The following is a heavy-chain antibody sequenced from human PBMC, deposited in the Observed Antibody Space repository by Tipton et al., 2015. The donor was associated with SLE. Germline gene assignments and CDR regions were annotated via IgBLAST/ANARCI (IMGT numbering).Heavy chain of an antibody. Sequence: QSGPEVKKPGASVNVFCKASGYSLMNYGISWVRQAPGQGLEWMGWITAYNGNTKYAQKFQGRVTMTTDTSTSTAFMELRSLRSDDTAVYYCARPNRSWGDFALWGQGTLVTVSS. CDR1: GYSLMNYG. CDR3: ARPNRSWGDFAL. V-gene: IGHV1-18*01. CDR2: ITAYNGNT. J-gene: IGHJ4*02. D-gene: IGHD3-16*01.